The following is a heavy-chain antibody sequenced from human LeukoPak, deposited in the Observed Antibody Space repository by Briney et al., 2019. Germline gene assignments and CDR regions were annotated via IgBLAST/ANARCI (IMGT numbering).Heavy chain of an antibody. CDR2: MYSSGSS. CDR3: ARDLGGSGYYAY. CDR1: GGSISSSY. J-gene: IGHJ4*02. D-gene: IGHD3-22*01. Sequence: SETLSLTCTVSGGSISSSYWSWIRRPAGKGLEWIGRMYSSGSSNYNPSLKSRVTISGDKSKNQFSLKLSSVTAADTAVYYCARDLGGSGYYAYWGQGTLVTVSS. V-gene: IGHV4-4*07.